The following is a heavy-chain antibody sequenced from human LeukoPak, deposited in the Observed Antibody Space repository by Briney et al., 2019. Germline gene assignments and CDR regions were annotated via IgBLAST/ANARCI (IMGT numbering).Heavy chain of an antibody. J-gene: IGHJ4*02. V-gene: IGHV4-59*01. D-gene: IGHD6-19*01. CDR1: GVSISSYY. Sequence: SETLSLTCTVSGVSISSYYWSWIRQPPGKGLEWIGYIYYSGSTNYNPSLKSRVTISVDTYKNQLSLKLSSVTAADTAVYYCARVELLGSSGWPFDYWGQGTLVTVSS. CDR3: ARVELLGSSGWPFDY. CDR2: IYYSGST.